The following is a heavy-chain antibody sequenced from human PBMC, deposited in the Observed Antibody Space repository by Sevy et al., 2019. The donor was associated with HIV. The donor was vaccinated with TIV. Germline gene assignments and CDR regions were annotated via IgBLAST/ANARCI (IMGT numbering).Heavy chain of an antibody. J-gene: IGHJ3*02. CDR3: AREGTAGKASDAFDI. CDR2: ISYDGSNK. V-gene: IGHV3-30-3*01. Sequence: GGSLRLSCAASGFTFSSYAMHWVRQAPGKGLEWVAVISYDGSNKYYADSVKGRFTISRDNSKNTLYLQMNSLRAEDTAGYYLAREGTAGKASDAFDILGQGTMVTVSS. CDR1: GFTFSSYA. D-gene: IGHD1-1*01.